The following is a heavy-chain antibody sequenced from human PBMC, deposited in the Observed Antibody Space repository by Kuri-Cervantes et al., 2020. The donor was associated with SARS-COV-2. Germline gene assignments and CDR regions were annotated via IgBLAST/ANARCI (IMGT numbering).Heavy chain of an antibody. Sequence: SCTVSGGSISSGDYYWSWIRQPPGKGLEWIGYIYYSGSTYYNPSLKSRVTISVDTSKNQFSLKLSSVTAADTAVYYCARQGGIVVVPAALWGQGTLVTVSS. V-gene: IGHV4-30-4*08. D-gene: IGHD2-2*01. CDR1: GGSISSGDYY. CDR3: ARQGGIVVVPAAL. CDR2: IYYSGST. J-gene: IGHJ4*02.